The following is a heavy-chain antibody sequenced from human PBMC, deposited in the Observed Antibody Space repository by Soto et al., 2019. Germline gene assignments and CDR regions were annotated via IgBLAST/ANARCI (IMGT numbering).Heavy chain of an antibody. CDR3: ARGRYGDY. V-gene: IGHV1-18*01. CDR1: GYTFTSYG. CDR2: ISAHNGNT. Sequence: QVHLVQSGAEVKKPGASVKVSCKASGYTFTSYGITWVRQAPGQGLEWMGWISAHNGNTDHAQKLQGRVIVTRDTSTSTAYMELSSPRSVGTAVYYCARGRYGDYWGQGALVTVSS. J-gene: IGHJ4*02. D-gene: IGHD1-1*01.